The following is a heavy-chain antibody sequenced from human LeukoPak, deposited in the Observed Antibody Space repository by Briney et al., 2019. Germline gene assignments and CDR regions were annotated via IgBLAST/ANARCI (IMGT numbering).Heavy chain of an antibody. J-gene: IGHJ4*02. CDR1: GFTFSSYG. Sequence: GGSLRLSCAASGFTFSSYGMHWVRQAPGKGLEWVSAMSGSGASTYYADSVKGRFTISRDNSKNSLYLQMNSLRAEDTAVYFCAMIEQVVSNVEGGYWGQGTLVTVSS. V-gene: IGHV3-23*01. CDR3: AMIEQVVSNVEGGY. CDR2: MSGSGAST. D-gene: IGHD6-6*01.